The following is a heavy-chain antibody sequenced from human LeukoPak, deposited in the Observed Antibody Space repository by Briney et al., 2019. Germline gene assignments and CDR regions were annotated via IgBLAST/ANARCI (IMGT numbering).Heavy chain of an antibody. J-gene: IGHJ4*02. Sequence: PARSLRLSCGASGFTFSTYGMHWVRQAPGKGLEWVAVIWYDGSNKYYADSVKGRFTISRDNSKYTLYLQMNSLRAEDTAVYYCARGEYSRSSGFDYWGQGSLVTVSS. CDR3: ARGEYSRSSGFDY. CDR2: IWYDGSNK. D-gene: IGHD6-6*01. V-gene: IGHV3-33*01. CDR1: GFTFSTYG.